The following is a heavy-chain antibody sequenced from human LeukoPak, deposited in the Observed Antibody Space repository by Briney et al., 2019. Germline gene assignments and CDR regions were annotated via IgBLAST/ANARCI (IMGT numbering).Heavy chain of an antibody. J-gene: IGHJ4*02. CDR3: ARGTYTSSWYYDY. Sequence: SETLSLTCTVSGGSISSYYWSWIRQPPGKGLEWIGYIYYSGSTNYNPSLKSRVTISVDTSKNQFSLKLSSVTAADTAVYYCARGTYTSSWYYDYWGQGTLVTVSS. V-gene: IGHV4-59*01. CDR2: IYYSGST. D-gene: IGHD6-13*01. CDR1: GGSISSYY.